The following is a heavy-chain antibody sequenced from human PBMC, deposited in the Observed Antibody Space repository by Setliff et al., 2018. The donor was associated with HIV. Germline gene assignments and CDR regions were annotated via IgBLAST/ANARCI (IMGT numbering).Heavy chain of an antibody. J-gene: IGHJ4*02. V-gene: IGHV4-61*02. CDR1: GGSISSGGYF. D-gene: IGHD5-18*01. CDR3: ARGQLWSPYYFDY. Sequence: SETLSLTCTVSGGSISSGGYFWRWIRQPAGKGLEWIGRIYTSGSSNYNPSLKSRVTISVDTSKNQFSLRLSSVTAADTAVYYCARGQLWSPYYFDYWGQGTLVTVSS. CDR2: IYTSGSS.